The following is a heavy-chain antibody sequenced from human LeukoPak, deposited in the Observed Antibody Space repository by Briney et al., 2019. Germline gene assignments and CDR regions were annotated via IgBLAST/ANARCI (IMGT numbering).Heavy chain of an antibody. CDR2: ISAYNGNT. D-gene: IGHD2-21*02. CDR1: GYTFTSYG. V-gene: IGHV1-18*01. J-gene: IGHJ5*02. CDR3: ARKRGLAVTNWFDP. Sequence: ASVKVSCKASGYTFTSYGISWVRQAPGQGLEWMGWISAYNGNTNYAQKLQGRVTMTTDTSTSTAYMELRSLRSDDTAVYYCARKRGLAVTNWFDPWGQGTLVTVSS.